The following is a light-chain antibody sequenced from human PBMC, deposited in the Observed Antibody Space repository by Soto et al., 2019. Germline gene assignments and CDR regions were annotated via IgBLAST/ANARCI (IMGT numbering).Light chain of an antibody. Sequence: EIVLTQSPGTLSLSPGDGATLSCRASQSVASDFLAWYQQKPGQAPRLLIYGSSAGAPGIPDRFSGGGSGTDFTLTISRLEPEDFAVYYCQQYCCSPLTFGGGTKVEIK. V-gene: IGKV3-20*01. CDR3: QQYCCSPLT. CDR2: GSS. J-gene: IGKJ4*01. CDR1: QSVASDF.